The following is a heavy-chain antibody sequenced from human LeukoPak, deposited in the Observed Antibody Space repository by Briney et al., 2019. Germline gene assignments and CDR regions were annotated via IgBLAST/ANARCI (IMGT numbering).Heavy chain of an antibody. CDR2: IIPIFGTA. V-gene: IGHV1-69*13. CDR3: ARSITMVRGVIPRHNWFDP. CDR1: GYTFTGYY. Sequence: SVKVSCKASGYTFTGYYMHWVRQAPGQGLEWMGGIIPIFGTANYAQKFQGRVTITADESTSTAYMELSSLRSEDTAVYYCARSITMVRGVIPRHNWFDPWGQGTLVTVSS. J-gene: IGHJ5*02. D-gene: IGHD3-10*01.